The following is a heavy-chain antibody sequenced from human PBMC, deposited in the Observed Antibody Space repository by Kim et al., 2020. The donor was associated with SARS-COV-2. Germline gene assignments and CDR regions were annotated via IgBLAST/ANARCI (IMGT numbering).Heavy chain of an antibody. CDR1: GFTFSSYA. Sequence: GGSLRLSCAASGFTFSSYAMHWVRQAPGKGLEYVSAISSNGGSTYYANSVKGRFTISRDNSKNTLYLQMGSLRAEDMAVYYCARGPYYGSGSSYYYGMDVWGQGTTVTVSS. D-gene: IGHD3-10*01. J-gene: IGHJ6*02. CDR2: ISSNGGST. V-gene: IGHV3-64*01. CDR3: ARGPYYGSGSSYYYGMDV.